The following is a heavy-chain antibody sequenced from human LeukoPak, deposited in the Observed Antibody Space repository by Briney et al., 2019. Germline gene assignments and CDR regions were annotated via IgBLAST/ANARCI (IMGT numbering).Heavy chain of an antibody. Sequence: GGSLRLSCAASGFTFSSYAMSWVRQAPGKGLEWVSAISGSGGSTYYADSVKGRFTISRDNSKNTLYLQMSSLRAEDTAVYYCATLGIAAAGTFDYWGQGTLVTVSS. J-gene: IGHJ4*02. V-gene: IGHV3-23*01. CDR2: ISGSGGST. CDR1: GFTFSSYA. CDR3: ATLGIAAAGTFDY. D-gene: IGHD6-13*01.